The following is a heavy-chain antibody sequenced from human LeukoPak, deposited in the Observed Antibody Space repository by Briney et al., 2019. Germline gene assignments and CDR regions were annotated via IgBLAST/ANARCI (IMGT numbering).Heavy chain of an antibody. CDR1: GYTFTGYY. J-gene: IGHJ6*03. Sequence: ASVKVSCKASGYTFTGYYMHWVRQAPGQGLEWMGWINPNSGGTNYAQKFQGRVTMTRDTSISTAYMELSRLRSDDTAVYYCARDKYYYGSGSFWGIYYYYYYMDVWGKGTTVTISS. D-gene: IGHD3-10*01. CDR2: INPNSGGT. V-gene: IGHV1-2*02. CDR3: ARDKYYYGSGSFWGIYYYYYYMDV.